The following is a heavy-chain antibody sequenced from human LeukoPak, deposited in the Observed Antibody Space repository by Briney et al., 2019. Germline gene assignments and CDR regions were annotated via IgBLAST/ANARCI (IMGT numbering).Heavy chain of an antibody. Sequence: GGSLRLSCAASGVTFSSYGMHWVRQAPGKGLECVALISSDGNDKLYGDSVKGRFTISREDSKSTLYLHMNSLRAEDTAVYYCARDRHSYPFDYWGQGTLVTVSS. CDR1: GVTFSSYG. CDR2: ISSDGNDK. CDR3: ARDRHSYPFDY. J-gene: IGHJ4*02. V-gene: IGHV3-30*03.